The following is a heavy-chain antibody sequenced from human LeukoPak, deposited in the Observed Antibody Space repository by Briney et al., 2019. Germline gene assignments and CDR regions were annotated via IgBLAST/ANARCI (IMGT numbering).Heavy chain of an antibody. J-gene: IGHJ3*02. V-gene: IGHV3-9*03. CDR1: GFTFDDYA. CDR3: AKDISPWGTVPTGGAFDI. D-gene: IGHD4-17*01. Sequence: SGRSLRLSCAASGFTFDDYAMHWVRQAQGKGLEWVSGISWDSGSIGYADSVKGRFTISRDNAKNSLYLQMNSLRAEDMALYYCAKDISPWGTVPTGGAFDIWGQGTMVTVSS. CDR2: ISWDSGSI.